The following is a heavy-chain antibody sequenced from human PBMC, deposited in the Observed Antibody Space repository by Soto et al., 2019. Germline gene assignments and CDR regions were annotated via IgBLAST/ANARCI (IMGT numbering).Heavy chain of an antibody. J-gene: IGHJ6*02. CDR3: ARAPVHFLSGSPYYYYSTDF. CDR2: IIPIFGTA. D-gene: IGHD3-3*02. V-gene: IGHV1-69*13. CDR1: GGTFSSYA. Sequence: SVKVSCKASGGTFSSYAISWVRQAPGQGLEWMGGIIPIFGTANYAQKFQGRVTITADESTSTAYMELSSLRSEDTAVYYCARAPVHFLSGSPYYYYSTDFWGQGTTVTVSS.